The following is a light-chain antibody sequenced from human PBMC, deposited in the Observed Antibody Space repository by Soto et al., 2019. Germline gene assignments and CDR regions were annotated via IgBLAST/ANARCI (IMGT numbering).Light chain of an antibody. CDR2: EDN. V-gene: IGLV6-57*04. CDR3: QSYNSGNVV. CDR1: SGSIASNY. Sequence: NFMLTQPHSVSESPGKTVTISCTRSSGSIASNYVQWDQQRPGSAPTPVIYEDNERPSGVPDRFSGSIDSSSNSASLTISGLKTVDEADYYCQSYNSGNVVFGGGTKLTVL. J-gene: IGLJ2*01.